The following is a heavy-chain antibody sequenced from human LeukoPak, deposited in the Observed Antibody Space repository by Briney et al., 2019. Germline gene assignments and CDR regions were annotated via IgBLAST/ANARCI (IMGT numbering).Heavy chain of an antibody. CDR1: GFTFDDYG. Sequence: RPGGSLRLSCAASGFTFDDYGMSWVRQAPGKGLEWVSGINWNGGSTGYADSVKGRFTTSRDNAKNSLYLQMNSLRAEDTALYYCARATPYYYDSSGYYVYWGQGTLVTVSS. J-gene: IGHJ4*02. V-gene: IGHV3-20*04. CDR2: INWNGGST. CDR3: ARATPYYYDSSGYYVY. D-gene: IGHD3-22*01.